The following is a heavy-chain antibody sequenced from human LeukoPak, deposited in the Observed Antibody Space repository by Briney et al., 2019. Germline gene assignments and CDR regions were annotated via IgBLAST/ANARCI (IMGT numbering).Heavy chain of an antibody. CDR2: INHSGST. V-gene: IGHV4-34*01. CDR3: ANAVSGVTYDSSGLTR. Sequence: PSETLSLTCAVYDESFSGYYCSWIRQPPRKGLEWIGEINHSGSTNYNPSLKSRVTISVDTSKNQFSLKLSSVTAADTAVYYCANAVSGVTYDSSGLTRWGQGTLVTVSS. D-gene: IGHD3-22*01. J-gene: IGHJ4*02. CDR1: DESFSGYY.